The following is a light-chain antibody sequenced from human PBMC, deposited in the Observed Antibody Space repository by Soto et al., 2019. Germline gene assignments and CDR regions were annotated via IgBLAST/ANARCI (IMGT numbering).Light chain of an antibody. V-gene: IGKV3-11*01. CDR2: GAS. CDR3: QQRGNWPT. CDR1: QSVRSD. Sequence: EIVLTQSPATLSLSPGERATLSCRASQSVRSDLAWYQQKPGQAPRLLIYGASNRATGIPARFRGSGSGTDFTLIISSLETEDFAVYFCQQRGNWPTFGPGKKVDIK. J-gene: IGKJ3*01.